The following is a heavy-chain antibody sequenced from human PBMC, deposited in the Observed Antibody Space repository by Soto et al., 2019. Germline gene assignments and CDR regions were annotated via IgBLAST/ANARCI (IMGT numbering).Heavy chain of an antibody. CDR1: GGSMSSSNW. CDR2: AHHSGRT. V-gene: IGHV4-4*02. CDR3: ASAKATVLDY. J-gene: IGHJ4*02. Sequence: QVQLQESGPGLVKPSGTLSLTCTVSGGSMSSSNWWNWVRQSPGKGLEWIGEAHHSGRTNYNPSLKSPDTISVDKSENDFTLKVTSVTAADTAVYYCASAKATVLDYWCQGKQLTVSS. D-gene: IGHD4-17*01.